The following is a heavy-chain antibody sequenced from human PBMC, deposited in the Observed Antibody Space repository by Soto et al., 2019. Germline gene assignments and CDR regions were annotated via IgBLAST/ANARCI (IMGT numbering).Heavy chain of an antibody. CDR2: ISAYNGNT. CDR1: GYTFTSYG. J-gene: IGHJ5*02. CDR3: ARDAHCSSTSCYNWFDP. V-gene: IGHV1-18*01. Sequence: ASVKVSCKASGYTFTSYGISWVRQAPGQGLEWMGWISAYNGNTNYAQKLQGRVTMTTDTSTSTAYMELRSLRSDDTAVYYCARDAHCSSTSCYNWFDPWGQGTLVTVSS. D-gene: IGHD2-2*01.